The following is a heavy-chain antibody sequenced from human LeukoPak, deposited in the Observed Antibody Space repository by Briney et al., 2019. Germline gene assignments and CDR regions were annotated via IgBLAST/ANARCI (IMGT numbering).Heavy chain of an antibody. V-gene: IGHV4-39*01. CDR1: GGSISSGSYY. Sequence: PSETLSLTCTVSGGSISSGSYYWGWIRQPPGKGLEWIASMYYSGTTFYSPSLKSRVTISVDTSKNQLSLKLCSVTAADTAVYYCARHPPRDGSAFDYWGQGTLVTVSS. CDR3: ARHPPRDGSAFDY. CDR2: MYYSGTT. J-gene: IGHJ4*02.